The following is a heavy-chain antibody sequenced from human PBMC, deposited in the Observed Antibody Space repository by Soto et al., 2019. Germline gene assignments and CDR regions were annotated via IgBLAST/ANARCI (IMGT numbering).Heavy chain of an antibody. Sequence: QVQLQESGPGLVKPSEPLSLTCVVSGGSISRYRWSWIRQPPGKGLGWIGYIFYNGTTSYNSSLKSRVTISVDLSKNHLSLTLASVTAADTAVYYCARSFFPWGQGTLVVVSS. CDR3: ARSFFP. V-gene: IGHV4-59*01. J-gene: IGHJ5*02. CDR1: GGSISRYR. CDR2: IFYNGTT.